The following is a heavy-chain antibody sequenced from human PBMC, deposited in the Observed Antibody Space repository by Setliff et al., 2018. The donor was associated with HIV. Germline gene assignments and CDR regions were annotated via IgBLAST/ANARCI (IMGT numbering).Heavy chain of an antibody. Sequence: PGGSLRLSCAASGFTFSSYSMNWVRQAPGKGLEWISSISSSSTYIYYADSVRGRFTISRDNSRNTLFLQMNNLRPEDTATYYCVRDPIEGSPDYFDYWGQGALVTVSS. CDR1: GFTFSSYS. CDR2: ISSSSTYI. D-gene: IGHD1-26*01. J-gene: IGHJ4*02. CDR3: VRDPIEGSPDYFDY. V-gene: IGHV3-21*04.